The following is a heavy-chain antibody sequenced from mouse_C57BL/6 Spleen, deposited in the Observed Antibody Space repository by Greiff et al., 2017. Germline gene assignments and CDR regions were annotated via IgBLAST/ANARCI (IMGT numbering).Heavy chain of an antibody. J-gene: IGHJ2*01. D-gene: IGHD1-1*01. CDR3: ARGTTVVPFDY. Sequence: QVQLQQSGPELVKPGASVKISCKASGYAFSSSWMNWVKQRPGKGLEWIGRIYPGDGDTNYNGKFKGKATLTADKSSSTAYMQLSSLTSEDSAVYCCARGTTVVPFDYWGQGTTLTVSS. V-gene: IGHV1-82*01. CDR2: IYPGDGDT. CDR1: GYAFSSSW.